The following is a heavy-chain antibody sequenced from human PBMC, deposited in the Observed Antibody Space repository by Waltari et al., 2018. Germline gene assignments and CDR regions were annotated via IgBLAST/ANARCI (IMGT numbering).Heavy chain of an antibody. V-gene: IGHV3-74*01. Sequence: EMQLVESGGGLVQPGGSLRLSCAASGFIFRSYWMPWVRQAPGKGLVSVSNINTDGTIRRYADSVKGRFTISRDNAKNMLFLEMNNLRVEDTAVYYCVMYSSEFLGDCWGQGTLVAVSS. CDR1: GFIFRSYW. D-gene: IGHD6-25*01. CDR2: INTDGTIR. J-gene: IGHJ4*02. CDR3: VMYSSEFLGDC.